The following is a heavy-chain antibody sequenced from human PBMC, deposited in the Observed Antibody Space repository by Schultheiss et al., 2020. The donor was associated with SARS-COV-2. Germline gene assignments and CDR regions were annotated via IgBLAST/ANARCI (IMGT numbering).Heavy chain of an antibody. J-gene: IGHJ4*02. Sequence: ASVKVSCKASGYTFTGYYMHWVRQAPGQGLEWMGRINPNSGGTNYAQKFQGRVTMTRNTSISTAYMELSSLRSEDTAVYYCARGPRITIFGVVILGSSKRYYFDYWGQGTLVTRLL. D-gene: IGHD3-3*01. V-gene: IGHV1-2*06. CDR2: INPNSGGT. CDR3: ARGPRITIFGVVILGSSKRYYFDY. CDR1: GYTFTGYY.